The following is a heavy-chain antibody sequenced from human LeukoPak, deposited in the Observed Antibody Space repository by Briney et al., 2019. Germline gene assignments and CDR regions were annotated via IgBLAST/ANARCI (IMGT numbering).Heavy chain of an antibody. CDR1: GFIFSSYG. Sequence: PGRSLRLSCAASGFIFSSYGMHWVRQAPGKGLKWVANIKHDGSEKYYVDSVKGRFTISRDNAKNSLYLQMNRLRAEDTAVYYCARDFGDYFCYFDYWGQGTLVTVSP. D-gene: IGHD4-17*01. J-gene: IGHJ4*02. CDR3: ARDFGDYFCYFDY. CDR2: IKHDGSEK. V-gene: IGHV3-7*03.